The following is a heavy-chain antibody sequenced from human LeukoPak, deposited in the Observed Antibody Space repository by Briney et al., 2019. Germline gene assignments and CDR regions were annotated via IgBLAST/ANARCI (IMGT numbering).Heavy chain of an antibody. J-gene: IGHJ4*02. CDR1: GFTFSSYS. CDR2: ISSSSSYI. Sequence: GGSLRLSCVASGFTFSSYSMNWVRQAPGKGLEWVSSISSSSSYIYYADSVKGRFTISRDNAKNSLYLQMNSLRAEDTAVYYCASRGLGGDYIYSWGQGTLVTVSS. V-gene: IGHV3-21*01. CDR3: ASRGLGGDYIYS. D-gene: IGHD4-17*01.